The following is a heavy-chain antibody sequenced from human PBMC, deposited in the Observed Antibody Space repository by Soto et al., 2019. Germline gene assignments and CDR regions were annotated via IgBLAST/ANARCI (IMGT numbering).Heavy chain of an antibody. Sequence: SETLSLTCTVSGGSISSGGYYRSWIRQHPGKGLEWIGYIYYSGSTYYSPSLKSRVTISVDTSKNQFSLKLSSVTAADTAVYYCAREMTTVVNGWFDPWGQGTLVTVSS. V-gene: IGHV4-31*03. D-gene: IGHD4-17*01. CDR1: GGSISSGGYY. CDR3: AREMTTVVNGWFDP. CDR2: IYYSGST. J-gene: IGHJ5*02.